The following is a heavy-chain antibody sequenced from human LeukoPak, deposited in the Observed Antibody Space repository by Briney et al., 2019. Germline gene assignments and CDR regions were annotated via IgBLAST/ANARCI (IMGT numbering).Heavy chain of an antibody. Sequence: GGSLRLSCAASGFTFSNYWMSWVRQAPGKGLEWVANIKQDGREKYYVDSVKGRFTIARDNAKDSLFLQMNSLTVEDTAMYYCVGSFHPGGWFDPWGQGTLVTVSS. CDR2: IKQDGREK. J-gene: IGHJ5*02. V-gene: IGHV3-7*01. D-gene: IGHD3-10*01. CDR3: VGSFHPGGWFDP. CDR1: GFTFSNYW.